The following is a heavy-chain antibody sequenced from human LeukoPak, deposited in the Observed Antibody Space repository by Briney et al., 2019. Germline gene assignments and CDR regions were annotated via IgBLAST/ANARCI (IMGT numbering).Heavy chain of an antibody. Sequence: GGSLRLSCAASGFTFSGSAMHWVRQASGKGLEWVGRIRSKANSYATAYAASVKGRFTISRDDSKNTAYLQMNSLKTEATAVYYCTRHYSRGWYEDAFDIWGQGTMVTVSS. D-gene: IGHD6-19*01. J-gene: IGHJ3*02. V-gene: IGHV3-73*01. CDR3: TRHYSRGWYEDAFDI. CDR2: IRSKANSYAT. CDR1: GFTFSGSA.